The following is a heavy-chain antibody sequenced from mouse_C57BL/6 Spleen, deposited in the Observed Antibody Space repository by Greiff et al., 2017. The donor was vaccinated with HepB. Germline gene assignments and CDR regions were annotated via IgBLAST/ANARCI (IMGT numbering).Heavy chain of an antibody. CDR2: IDPSDSYT. CDR1: GYTFTSYW. CDR3: ARGRVFAY. V-gene: IGHV1-59*01. Sequence: QVQLQQPGAELVRPGTSVKLSCKASGYTFTSYWMHWVKQRPRQGLEWIGVIDPSDSYTNYNQKFKGKATLTVDTSSSTAYMQLSSLTSEDSAVYYCARGRVFAYWGQGTLVTVSA. J-gene: IGHJ3*01.